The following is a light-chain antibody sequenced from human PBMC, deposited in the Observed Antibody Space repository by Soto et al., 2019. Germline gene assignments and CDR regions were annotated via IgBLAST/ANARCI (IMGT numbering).Light chain of an antibody. V-gene: IGKV1-39*01. CDR3: QHSYSNPPT. J-gene: IGKJ1*01. Sequence: DIQMTQSPSSLSASVGDRGTLTCRASQSISSYLNWYQQTPGKAPKLLIYAASSLQSGVPSRFSGSGSGTDFTLPISSLQPEDFETYYCQHSYSNPPTFGQGTKVDIK. CDR2: AAS. CDR1: QSISSY.